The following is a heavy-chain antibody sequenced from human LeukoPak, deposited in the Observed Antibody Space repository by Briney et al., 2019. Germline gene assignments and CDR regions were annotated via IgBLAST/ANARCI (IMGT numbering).Heavy chain of an antibody. D-gene: IGHD6-6*01. Sequence: HTGGSLRLSCAASGFTFSSYAMSWVRQAPGKGLEWVSAISGSGGSTYYADSVKGRFTISRDNSKNTLYLQMNSLRAEDTAVYYCAKDLAYSSSFHSAFDIWGQGTMVTVSS. CDR2: ISGSGGST. V-gene: IGHV3-23*01. CDR3: AKDLAYSSSFHSAFDI. J-gene: IGHJ3*02. CDR1: GFTFSSYA.